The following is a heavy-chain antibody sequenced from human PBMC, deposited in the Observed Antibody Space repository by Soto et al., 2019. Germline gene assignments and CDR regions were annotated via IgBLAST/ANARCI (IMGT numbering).Heavy chain of an antibody. CDR2: IWYDGSNQ. V-gene: IGHV3-33*01. Sequence: QVQLVESGGGVVQPGRSLRLSCAASGFTFTTYAMHWVRQAPGKGLEWVAAIWYDGSNQYYGDSVKGRFTISRDNSKNTLYLQMNTLRAEDTAVYYCAREEDCSSSSCYRGHFDYWGQGTLVTVSS. CDR3: AREEDCSSSSCYRGHFDY. CDR1: GFTFTTYA. D-gene: IGHD2-2*01. J-gene: IGHJ4*02.